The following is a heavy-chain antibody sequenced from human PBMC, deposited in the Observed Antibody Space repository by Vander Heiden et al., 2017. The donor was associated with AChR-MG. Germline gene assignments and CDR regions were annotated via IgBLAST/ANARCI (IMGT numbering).Heavy chain of an antibody. Sequence: QLQLQESGPGLVKPSETLSPTCTVPGGSISSSSYYWGWIRQPPGKGLEWIGNVYYRGTTNYNPSLKSRVIISVDTSKNQFSLSLSSVTAADTAVYYCAREGANSGSGDYWGQGTLVTVSS. CDR3: AREGANSGSGDY. CDR1: GGSISSSSYY. J-gene: IGHJ4*02. CDR2: VYYRGTT. D-gene: IGHD1-26*01. V-gene: IGHV4-39*02.